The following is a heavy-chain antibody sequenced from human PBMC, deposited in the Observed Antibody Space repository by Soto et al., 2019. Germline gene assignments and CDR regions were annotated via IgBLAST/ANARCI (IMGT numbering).Heavy chain of an antibody. J-gene: IGHJ4*02. D-gene: IGHD3-3*01. V-gene: IGHV3-49*03. CDR2: IRSKAYGETT. CDR1: GFTFGDYD. Sequence: PGGSLRLSCTASGFTFGDYDMSWFRQAPGKGLEWVGFIRSKAYGETTEYAASVKGRFTISRDDSKSIAYLQMNSLKNEDTAVYYCTRDYLLVFFWSGHSKGLFDYWGQGSLVTVSS. CDR3: TRDYLLVFFWSGHSKGLFDY.